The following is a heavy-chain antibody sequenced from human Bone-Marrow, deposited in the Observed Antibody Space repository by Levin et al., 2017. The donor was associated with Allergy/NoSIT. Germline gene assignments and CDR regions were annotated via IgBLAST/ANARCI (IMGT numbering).Heavy chain of an antibody. Sequence: SPTLSLTCTVSGGSLTSRTYYWDWIRQPPGKGLEWVGSVYYSGSTYCNPSLKSRLTISLETSKNQISLKLSSVTAADTAVYYCARRGDYWGQGALVTVSS. D-gene: IGHD3-16*01. CDR2: VYYSGST. V-gene: IGHV4-39*01. CDR3: ARRGDY. J-gene: IGHJ4*02. CDR1: GGSLTSRTYY.